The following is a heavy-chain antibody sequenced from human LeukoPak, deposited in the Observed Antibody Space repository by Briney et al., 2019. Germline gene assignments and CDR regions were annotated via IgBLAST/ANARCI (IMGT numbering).Heavy chain of an antibody. CDR2: ISSSSSYI. Sequence: GGSLRLSCAASGFTFSSYSMNWVRQAPGKGLEWVSYISSSSSYIYYADSVKGRFTISRDNAKNSLYLQMNSLRAEDTAVYYCARDDVEMATTKGYWGQGTLVTVSS. CDR3: ARDDVEMATTKGY. D-gene: IGHD5-24*01. CDR1: GFTFSSYS. J-gene: IGHJ4*02. V-gene: IGHV3-21*05.